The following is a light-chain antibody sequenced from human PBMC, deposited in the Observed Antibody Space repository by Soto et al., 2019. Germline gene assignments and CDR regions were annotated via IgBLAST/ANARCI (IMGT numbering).Light chain of an antibody. CDR1: SSDVGGYSF. CDR2: DVD. CDR3: SSHAGADNPIV. Sequence: QSALTQPPSASGSPGQSVTISCTGTSSDVGGYSFVSWYQQHPGKAPKVLIYDVDKRPSGVPDRFSGSKSGNTASLTVSGLRAEDEADYYCSSHAGADNPIVFGTGTKLTVL. J-gene: IGLJ1*01. V-gene: IGLV2-8*01.